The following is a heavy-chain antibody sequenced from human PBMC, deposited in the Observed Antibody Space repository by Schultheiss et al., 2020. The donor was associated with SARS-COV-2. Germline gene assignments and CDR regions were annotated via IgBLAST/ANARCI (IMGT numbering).Heavy chain of an antibody. Sequence: SVKVSCKASGGTFSSYAISWVRQAPGQGLEWIGGIIPIFGTANYAQKFQGRVTITADESTSTAYMELSSLRSEDTAVYYCARVKDSSSLMSNYYYYGMDVWGQGTTVTVSS. D-gene: IGHD6-13*01. CDR2: IIPIFGTA. V-gene: IGHV1-69*13. J-gene: IGHJ6*02. CDR3: ARVKDSSSLMSNYYYYGMDV. CDR1: GGTFSSYA.